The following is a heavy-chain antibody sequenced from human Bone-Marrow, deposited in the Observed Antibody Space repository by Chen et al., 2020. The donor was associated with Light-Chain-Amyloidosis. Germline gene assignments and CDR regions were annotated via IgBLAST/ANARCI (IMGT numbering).Heavy chain of an antibody. Sequence: QVQLQQWGAGLLKPSETLSLTCAVYGGSFSGYYWSWIRQPPGKGLEWIGEINHSGSTNYNPPLKSRVTISVDTSKNQFSLKLSSVTAADTAVYYCARGTHYDFWGGYYYYMDVWGKGTTVTVSS. CDR2: INHSGST. CDR1: GGSFSGYY. J-gene: IGHJ6*03. D-gene: IGHD3-3*01. CDR3: ARGTHYDFWGGYYYYMDV. V-gene: IGHV4-34*01.